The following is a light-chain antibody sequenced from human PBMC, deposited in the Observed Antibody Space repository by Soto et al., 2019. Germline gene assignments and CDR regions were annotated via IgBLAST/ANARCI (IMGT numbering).Light chain of an antibody. CDR2: DAS. V-gene: IGKV3-11*01. J-gene: IGKJ2*01. Sequence: EIVLTQSPATLSLSPGERATLSCRASQSVGTYLAWYQHNPGQAPRLLIYDASNRAPGIPARFSGSGSGTDLTLTISSPEPDGVAVYYCQQQYNGPNTFGHGTKLEIK. CDR1: QSVGTY. CDR3: QQQYNGPNT.